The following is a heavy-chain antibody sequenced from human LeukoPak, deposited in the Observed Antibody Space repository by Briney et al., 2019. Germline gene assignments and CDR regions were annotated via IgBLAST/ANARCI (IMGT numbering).Heavy chain of an antibody. Sequence: SETLSLTCTVSGGSISSYYWSWIRQPPGKGLEWIGYIYYNGSTNYNPSLKSRVTISVDTSKNQFSLKLSSVTAADTAVYYCARGIVGATDLPLHIDYWGQGTLVTVSS. J-gene: IGHJ4*02. CDR3: ARGIVGATDLPLHIDY. V-gene: IGHV4-59*01. D-gene: IGHD1-26*01. CDR2: IYYNGST. CDR1: GGSISSYY.